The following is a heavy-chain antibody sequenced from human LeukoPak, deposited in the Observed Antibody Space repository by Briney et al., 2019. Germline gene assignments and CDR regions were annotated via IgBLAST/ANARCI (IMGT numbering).Heavy chain of an antibody. V-gene: IGHV4-34*01. D-gene: IGHD3-16*01. J-gene: IGHJ4*02. CDR3: ARGEDFLGGVVDS. CDR2: INYSGTP. CDR1: GGSISGYY. Sequence: KPSETLSLTCAVHGGSISGYYWSWIRQSPGKGLEWIGEINYSGTPNYNPPLKSRVIFSEDTSKNQFSLKMSSVTAADTAVYYCARGEDFLGGVVDSWGQGSLVTVSS.